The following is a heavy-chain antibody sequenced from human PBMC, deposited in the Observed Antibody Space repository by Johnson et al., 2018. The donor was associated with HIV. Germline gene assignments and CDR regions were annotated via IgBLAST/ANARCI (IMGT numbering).Heavy chain of an antibody. CDR2: MSYDGISD. Sequence: QVQLVESGGGVVQPGRSLRLSCAAPAFTFSSYGMQWVRQAPGKGLEWVAVMSYDGISDYNADSVKGRFTISRDNSKNTLYLQMNRLRADDTAVYYCARGLGLQQIDIWGQGTMVTVSS. CDR1: AFTFSSYG. CDR3: ARGLGLQQIDI. D-gene: IGHD3-16*01. J-gene: IGHJ3*02. V-gene: IGHV3-30*03.